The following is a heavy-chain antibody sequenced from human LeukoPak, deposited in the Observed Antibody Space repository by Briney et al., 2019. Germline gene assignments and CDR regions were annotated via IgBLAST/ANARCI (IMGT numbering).Heavy chain of an antibody. CDR3: ARSGGGYGRMMGVY. CDR2: ISAYNGNT. CDR1: GYTFTSYG. D-gene: IGHD5-18*01. Sequence: ASVKVSCKASGYTFTSYGISWVRQAPGQGLEWMGWISAYNGNTNYAQKLQGRVTMTTDTSTSTAYMELRSLRSDDTAGYYCARSGGGYGRMMGVYWGQGTLVTVSS. J-gene: IGHJ4*02. V-gene: IGHV1-18*01.